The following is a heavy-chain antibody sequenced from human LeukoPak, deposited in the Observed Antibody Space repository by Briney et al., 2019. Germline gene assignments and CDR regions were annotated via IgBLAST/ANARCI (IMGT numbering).Heavy chain of an antibody. CDR1: GYSFTSYW. Sequence: GESLKISCKGSGYSFTSYWIGWVRQMPGKGLEWMGIFYPGDSDSGYSPSFQGQVTISVDKSISTAYLQWSSLTASDTATYYCASVGISRAFDIWGQGTMVAVSS. J-gene: IGHJ3*02. CDR2: FYPGDSDS. D-gene: IGHD2-15*01. V-gene: IGHV5-51*01. CDR3: ASVGISRAFDI.